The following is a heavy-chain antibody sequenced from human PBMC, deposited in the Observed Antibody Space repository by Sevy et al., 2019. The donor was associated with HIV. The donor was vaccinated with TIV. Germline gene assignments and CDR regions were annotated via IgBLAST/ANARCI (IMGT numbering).Heavy chain of an antibody. Sequence: SDTLSLTCTVSGDSISSNKYYWAWIRQPPGKGLEWIGSISYGGSTYYNPSLQSRVTLSVDTCKNQFSLNLNSVTAADTAKYYCARRVAAAGQGNEYFQHWGRGTLVTVSS. CDR2: ISYGGST. CDR3: ARRVAAAGQGNEYFQH. J-gene: IGHJ1*01. V-gene: IGHV4-39*01. CDR1: GDSISSNKYY. D-gene: IGHD6-13*01.